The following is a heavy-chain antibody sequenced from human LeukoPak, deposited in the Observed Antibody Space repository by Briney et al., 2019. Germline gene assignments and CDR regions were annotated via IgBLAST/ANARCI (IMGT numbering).Heavy chain of an antibody. J-gene: IGHJ4*02. CDR3: ARLNAGSGSYYIFDY. Sequence: ASVKVSCKASGGTFSSYAISWVRQAPGQGLEWMGRIIPIFGTANYAQEFQGRVTITTDESTSTAYMELNSLRAEDTAVYYCARLNAGSGSYYIFDYWGQGTLVTVSS. D-gene: IGHD3-10*01. CDR2: IIPIFGTA. CDR1: GGTFSSYA. V-gene: IGHV1-69*05.